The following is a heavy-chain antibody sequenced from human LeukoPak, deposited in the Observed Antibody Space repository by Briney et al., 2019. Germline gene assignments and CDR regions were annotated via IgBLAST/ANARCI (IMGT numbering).Heavy chain of an antibody. J-gene: IGHJ4*02. V-gene: IGHV3-74*01. D-gene: IGHD1-26*01. CDR3: ARSYSGSYYDFDY. Sequence: PGGSLRLSCAASGFTFSSYWMHWVRQAPWRGLVWVSHINSDGSNTNYADSVKGRFTISRDNARDTLYLQMNSLRAEDTAVYYCARSYSGSYYDFDYWGQGTLVTVSS. CDR2: INSDGSNT. CDR1: GFTFSSYW.